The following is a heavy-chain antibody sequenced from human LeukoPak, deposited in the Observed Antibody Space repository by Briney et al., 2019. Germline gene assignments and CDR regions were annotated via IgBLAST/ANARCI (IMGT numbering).Heavy chain of an antibody. CDR3: ARDFVLRYFDWLLFLDY. Sequence: PGGSLRLSCAASGFTFGSYSMNWVRQAPGKGLEWVAVVSYDGSNEYYADSVKGRFTISRDNSKNTLYLQMNSLRAEDTAVYYCARDFVLRYFDWLLFLDYWGQGTLVTVSS. J-gene: IGHJ4*02. CDR2: VSYDGSNE. CDR1: GFTFGSYS. D-gene: IGHD3-9*01. V-gene: IGHV3-30*03.